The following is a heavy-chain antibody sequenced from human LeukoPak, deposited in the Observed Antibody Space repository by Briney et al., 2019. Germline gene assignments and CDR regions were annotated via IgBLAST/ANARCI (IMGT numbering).Heavy chain of an antibody. J-gene: IGHJ4*02. Sequence: SETLSLTCAVSGGSFSGYYWSWIRQPPGKGLEWIGEINHSGSTNYNPSLKSRVTISVDTSKNQFSLKLSSVTAADTAVYYCARGKRRYYYDSSGYRLNYFDYWGQGTLVTVSS. CDR1: GGSFSGYY. D-gene: IGHD3-22*01. CDR3: ARGKRRYYYDSSGYRLNYFDY. CDR2: INHSGST. V-gene: IGHV4-34*01.